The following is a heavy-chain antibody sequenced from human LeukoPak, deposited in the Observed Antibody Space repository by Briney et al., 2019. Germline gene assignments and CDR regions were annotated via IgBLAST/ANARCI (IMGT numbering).Heavy chain of an antibody. CDR1: GGSFSGYY. CDR2: INHSGRT. Sequence: PSETLSLTCAVYGGSFSGYYWSWIRQPPGKGLEWIGEINHSGRTNYNPSLKSRVTISVDTSKNQFSLKLSSVTAADTAVYYCARSTGYYYYFDYWGQGTLVTVSS. J-gene: IGHJ4*02. CDR3: ARSTGYYYYFDY. V-gene: IGHV4-34*01. D-gene: IGHD3-22*01.